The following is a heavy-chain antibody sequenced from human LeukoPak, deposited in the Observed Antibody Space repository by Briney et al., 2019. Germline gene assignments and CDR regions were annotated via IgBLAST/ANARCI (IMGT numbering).Heavy chain of an antibody. Sequence: SVKVSCKASGGTFSSYAISWVRQAPGQGLEWMGGIIPIFGTANYAQKFQGRVTITADESTSTAYMELSSLRSEDTAVYYCARDRGYYDSSGYSSLDRYFDLWGRGTLVTVSS. D-gene: IGHD3-22*01. CDR3: ARDRGYYDSSGYSSLDRYFDL. V-gene: IGHV1-69*13. CDR2: IIPIFGTA. CDR1: GGTFSSYA. J-gene: IGHJ2*01.